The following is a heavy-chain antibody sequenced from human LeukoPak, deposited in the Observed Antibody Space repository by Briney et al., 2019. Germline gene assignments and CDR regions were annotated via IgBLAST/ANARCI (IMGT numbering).Heavy chain of an antibody. J-gene: IGHJ4*02. CDR1: GFTLSSYA. CDR3: AKGGSSWYYFDY. CDR2: ISYDGSNK. D-gene: IGHD6-13*01. Sequence: GGSLRLSCAASGFTLSSYAMHWVRQAPGKGLEWVAAISYDGSNKYYGDSVKGRFSISRDNSKNTLYLQMNSLRAEDTAVYYCAKGGSSWYYFDYWGQGILVTVSS. V-gene: IGHV3-30*18.